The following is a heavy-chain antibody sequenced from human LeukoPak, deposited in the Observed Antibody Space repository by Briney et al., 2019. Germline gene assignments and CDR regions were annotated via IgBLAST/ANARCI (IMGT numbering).Heavy chain of an antibody. CDR2: IYYSGSS. D-gene: IGHD3-22*01. J-gene: IGHJ5*02. Sequence: SETLSLTCTVSGNSISSGDYYWSWIRQPPGKGLEWIGYIYYSGSSNYNPSLKSRVTISVDTSKNQFSLKLSSVTAADTAVYYCARYMIIANWFDPWGQGTLVTVSS. CDR3: ARYMIIANWFDP. V-gene: IGHV4-61*08. CDR1: GNSISSGDYY.